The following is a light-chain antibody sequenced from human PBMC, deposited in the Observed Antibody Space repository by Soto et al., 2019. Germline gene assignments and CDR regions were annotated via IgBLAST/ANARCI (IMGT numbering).Light chain of an antibody. CDR3: GTWDSSLSAYV. CDR1: SSNIGNNY. J-gene: IGLJ1*01. CDR2: ENN. Sequence: QSVVPQPPSVSAAPGPKVTISCSGSSSNIGNNYVSWYQQLPGTAPKLLIYENNKRPSGIPDRFSGSKSGTSATLGITGLQTGDEADYYCGTWDSSLSAYVFGTGTKVTVL. V-gene: IGLV1-51*02.